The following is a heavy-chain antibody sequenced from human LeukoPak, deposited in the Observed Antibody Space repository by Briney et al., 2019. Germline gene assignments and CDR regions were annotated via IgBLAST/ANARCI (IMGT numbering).Heavy chain of an antibody. D-gene: IGHD5-18*01. Sequence: GASVKVSCKASGYTFTSYDINWVRQATGQGLEWMGWMNPNSGNTGYAQKFQGRVTMTRNTSISTAYMELGSLRSEDTAVYYCARGGYSYGFTNTWGQGTLVTVSS. CDR2: MNPNSGNT. V-gene: IGHV1-8*01. CDR1: GYTFTSYD. J-gene: IGHJ4*02. CDR3: ARGGYSYGFTNT.